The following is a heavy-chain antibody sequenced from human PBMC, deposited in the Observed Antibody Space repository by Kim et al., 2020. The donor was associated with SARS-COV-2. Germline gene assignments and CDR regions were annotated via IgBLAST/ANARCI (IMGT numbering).Heavy chain of an antibody. D-gene: IGHD3-22*01. CDR2: ISYDGSNK. V-gene: IGHV3-33*05. J-gene: IGHJ6*02. CDR1: GFTFSSYG. CDR3: ARDFNYYDSSGYSGRLYYYYYGMDV. Sequence: GGSLRLSCAASGFTFSSYGMHWVRQAPGKGLEWVAVISYDGSNKYYADSVKGRFTISRDNSKNTLYLQMNSLRAEDTAVYYCARDFNYYDSSGYSGRLYYYYYGMDVWGQGTTVTVSS.